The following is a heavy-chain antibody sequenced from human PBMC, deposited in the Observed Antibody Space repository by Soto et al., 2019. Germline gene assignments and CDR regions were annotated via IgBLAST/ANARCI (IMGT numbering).Heavy chain of an antibody. D-gene: IGHD2-2*01. Sequence: SVKVTSKASGGTLTSYAIIWVRQSPGQGLEWMGGIIPIFGTANYAQKFQGRVTITADKSTSTAYMELSSLRSEDTAVYYCARQERLGYRSSTSCYRRAFDIWGQGTMVTVS. J-gene: IGHJ3*02. CDR2: IIPIFGTA. CDR1: GGTLTSYA. V-gene: IGHV1-69*06. CDR3: ARQERLGYRSSTSCYRRAFDI.